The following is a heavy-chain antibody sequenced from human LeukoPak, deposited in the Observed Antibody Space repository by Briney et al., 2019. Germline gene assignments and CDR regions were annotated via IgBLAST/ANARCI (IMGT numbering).Heavy chain of an antibody. CDR1: GFTFGDYA. CDR2: IRSKAYGGTT. J-gene: IGHJ4*02. V-gene: IGHV3-49*03. Sequence: GGSLRLSCTASGFTFGDYAMSWFRQAPGKGLEWVGFIRSKAYGGTTEYAASVKGRFTISRDDSKSIAYLQMNSLKTEDTAVYYCTRDRGPLWFGELLNWGQGTLVTVSS. CDR3: TRDRGPLWFGELLN. D-gene: IGHD3-10*01.